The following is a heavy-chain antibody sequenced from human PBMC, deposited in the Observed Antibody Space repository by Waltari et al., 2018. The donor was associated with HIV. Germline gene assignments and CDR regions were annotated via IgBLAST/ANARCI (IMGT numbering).Heavy chain of an antibody. CDR3: ASSYGSGSYYGLDGAFDI. J-gene: IGHJ3*02. CDR2: MNPNSGNT. Sequence: QVQLVQSGAEVKKPGASVKVSCKASGYTFTSYDINWVRQATGQGIEWMGWMNPNSGNTGYAQKFQGRVTMTRNTSISTAYMELSSLRSEDTAVYYCASSYGSGSYYGLDGAFDIWGQGTMVTVSS. D-gene: IGHD3-10*01. CDR1: GYTFTSYD. V-gene: IGHV1-8*01.